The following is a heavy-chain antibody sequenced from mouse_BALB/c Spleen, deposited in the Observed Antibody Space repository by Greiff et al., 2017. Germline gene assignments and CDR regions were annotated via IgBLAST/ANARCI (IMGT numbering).Heavy chain of an antibody. CDR2: SRTKANDYTT. Sequence: EVKLVESGGGLVQPGGSLRLSCATSGFTFSDFYMEWVRQPPGQRLEWIAASRTKANDYTTEYSASVKGRFIVSRDTSQSILYLQMNALRAEDTAIYYCARESPFTTVVATRAMDDWGQGTSVTVSS. V-gene: IGHV7-1*02. J-gene: IGHJ4*01. CDR1: GFTFSDFY. CDR3: ARESPFTTVVATRAMDD. D-gene: IGHD1-1*01.